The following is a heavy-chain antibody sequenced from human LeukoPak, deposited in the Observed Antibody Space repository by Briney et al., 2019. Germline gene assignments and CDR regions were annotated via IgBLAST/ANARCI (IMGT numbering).Heavy chain of an antibody. CDR2: INTDGSST. D-gene: IGHD5-12*01. V-gene: IGHV3-74*01. Sequence: GGSLRLSCAASGFTFSSYWMHWVRQAPGKGLVWVSRINTDGSSTSYADSVKGRLTISRDNAKNTLYLQMNSLRAEDTAVYYCARVGYGYYFDYWGQGTLVTVSS. CDR1: GFTFSSYW. CDR3: ARVGYGYYFDY. J-gene: IGHJ4*02.